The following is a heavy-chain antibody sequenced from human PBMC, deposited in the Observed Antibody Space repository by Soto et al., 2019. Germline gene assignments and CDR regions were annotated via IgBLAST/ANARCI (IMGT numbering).Heavy chain of an antibody. J-gene: IGHJ4*02. D-gene: IGHD3-10*01. V-gene: IGHV3-23*01. CDR3: AKDSRVTMVRGVIIPPGX. Sequence: GGSLRLSCAASGFTFSSYAMSWVRQAPGKGLEWVSAISGSGDNTYYADSVKGRFTISRDNSKNTLFLQIDSLRAEDTAVYYCAKDSRVTMVRGVIIPPGXWGQGTLVTVSS. CDR1: GFTFSSYA. CDR2: ISGSGDNT.